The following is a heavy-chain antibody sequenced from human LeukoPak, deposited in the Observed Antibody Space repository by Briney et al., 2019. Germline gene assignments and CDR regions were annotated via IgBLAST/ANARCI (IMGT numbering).Heavy chain of an antibody. CDR1: GFTFGRYW. V-gene: IGHV3-7*01. D-gene: IGHD2-15*01. Sequence: PGGSLRLSCAVSGFTFGRYWMGWVRQAPGKGLEWVAHIKEDGSERYYADSVKGRFIMSRDNAKNAVYLRVNSLTAEDTAVYYCTRDQGYCSGGRCYSVFDIWGQGTMVTVSS. CDR2: IKEDGSER. CDR3: TRDQGYCSGGRCYSVFDI. J-gene: IGHJ3*02.